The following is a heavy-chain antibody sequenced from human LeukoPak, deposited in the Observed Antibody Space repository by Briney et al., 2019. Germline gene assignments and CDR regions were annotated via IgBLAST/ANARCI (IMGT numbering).Heavy chain of an antibody. CDR1: GFTFSTNY. V-gene: IGHV3-53*01. J-gene: IGHJ4*02. D-gene: IGHD5-24*01. CDR2: IYGGGNI. CDR3: ARGAGYNYPYYFDY. Sequence: GGSLRLSCVVSGFTFSTNYMNWVRQAPGKGLEWVSVIYGGGNIYYADSVKGRFTISRDNSKNTLYLQMNSLRAEDTAVYYCARGAGYNYPYYFDYWGQGTLVTVSS.